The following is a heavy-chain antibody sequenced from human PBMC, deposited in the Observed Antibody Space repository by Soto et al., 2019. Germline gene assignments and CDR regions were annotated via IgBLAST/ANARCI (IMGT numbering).Heavy chain of an antibody. Sequence: GGSLRLSCAASTFTFGDYYMSWIRQAPGKGLEWVSYISSSGSTIYYADSVKGRFTISRDNAKNSLFLQMNSLRAEDTAVYYCAKDSCLSSTSCSDAFDIWGQGTMVTVSS. CDR1: TFTFGDYY. CDR3: AKDSCLSSTSCSDAFDI. J-gene: IGHJ3*02. D-gene: IGHD2-2*01. V-gene: IGHV3-11*01. CDR2: ISSSGSTI.